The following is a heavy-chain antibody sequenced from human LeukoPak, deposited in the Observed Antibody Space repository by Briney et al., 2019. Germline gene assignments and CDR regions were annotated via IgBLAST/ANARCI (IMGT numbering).Heavy chain of an antibody. D-gene: IGHD2-15*01. V-gene: IGHV4-31*03. Sequence: SETLSLTCTVSGGSISSGDYYWSWIRQHPGKGLEWIGYIYYSGSTYYNPSLKSRVTISVDTSKNQFSLKLSSVTAADTAVYYCAREGYCSGGSCYSREVDAFDIWGQGTMVTVSS. CDR2: IYYSGST. CDR3: AREGYCSGGSCYSREVDAFDI. CDR1: GGSISSGDYY. J-gene: IGHJ3*02.